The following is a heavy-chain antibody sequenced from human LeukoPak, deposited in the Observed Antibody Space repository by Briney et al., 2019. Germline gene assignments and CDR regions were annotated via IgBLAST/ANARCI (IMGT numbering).Heavy chain of an antibody. Sequence: GGSLRLSCAASGFTFSNYWMRWVRQAPGKGLEWVANIKQDGSEKYYVDSVKGRFTICRDNAKDSLYLQMNSMRVEDTAVYYCSRGGYNYALDFWGQGTLVTVS. D-gene: IGHD5-18*01. CDR1: GFTFSNYW. J-gene: IGHJ4*02. CDR3: SRGGYNYALDF. CDR2: IKQDGSEK. V-gene: IGHV3-7*04.